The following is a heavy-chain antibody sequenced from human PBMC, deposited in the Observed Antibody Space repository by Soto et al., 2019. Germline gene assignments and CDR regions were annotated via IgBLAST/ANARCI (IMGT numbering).Heavy chain of an antibody. CDR3: AKDLQVVDYGDYLPRFSYYCGMDV. Sequence: EVQLLESGGGLVQPGGSLRLSCAASGFTFSSYAMSWVRQAPGKGLEWVSAISGSGGSTYCADSVKGRFTISRDNSKNTLYLQMNSLRAEDTAVYYCAKDLQVVDYGDYLPRFSYYCGMDVWGQGTTVTVSS. V-gene: IGHV3-23*01. CDR2: ISGSGGST. J-gene: IGHJ6*02. D-gene: IGHD4-17*01. CDR1: GFTFSSYA.